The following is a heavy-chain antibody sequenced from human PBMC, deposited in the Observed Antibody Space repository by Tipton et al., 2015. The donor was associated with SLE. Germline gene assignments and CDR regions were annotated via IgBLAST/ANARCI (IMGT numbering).Heavy chain of an antibody. CDR1: GNSIYNGFY. V-gene: IGHV4-38-2*02. J-gene: IGHJ4*02. D-gene: IGHD3-3*01. CDR3: ARDPYDSWSDYQATFDY. Sequence: TLSLTCSVSGNSIYNGFYWGWIRQSPGEGLEWIGSIYCSGTAYYNPSLKSRVTMSVDTSKNQFSLKLTSVTAADTAVYYCARDPYDSWSDYQATFDYWGQGTLATVSP. CDR2: IYCSGTA.